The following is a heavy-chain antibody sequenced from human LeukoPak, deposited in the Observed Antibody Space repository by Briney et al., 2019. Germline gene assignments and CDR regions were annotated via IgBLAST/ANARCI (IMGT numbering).Heavy chain of an antibody. CDR3: ASSAPFGVVKYDY. CDR1: GGSISSYY. D-gene: IGHD3-3*01. CDR2: IYYSGST. J-gene: IGHJ4*02. V-gene: IGHV4-59*01. Sequence: SETLSLTCTVSGGSISSYYWSWIRQPPGKGLEWIGYIYYSGSTNYNPSLKSRVTISVDTSKNQFSLKLSSVTAADTAVYYCASSAPFGVVKYDYWGQGTLVTVSS.